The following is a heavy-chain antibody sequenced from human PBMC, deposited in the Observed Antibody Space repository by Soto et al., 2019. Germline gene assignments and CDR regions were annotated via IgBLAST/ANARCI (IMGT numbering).Heavy chain of an antibody. J-gene: IGHJ3*02. V-gene: IGHV4-34*01. D-gene: IGHD3-10*01. Sequence: QVQLQQWGAGLLKPSETLSLTCAVYGGSFSGYYWSWIRQPPGKGLEWIGEINHSGSTNYNPSLKSRVTISVDTSKNQFSLRRSSVTAADTAVYYCASLVVRVTTYPSFPSDAFDICGQETMVTVSS. CDR2: INHSGST. CDR3: ASLVVRVTTYPSFPSDAFDI. CDR1: GGSFSGYY.